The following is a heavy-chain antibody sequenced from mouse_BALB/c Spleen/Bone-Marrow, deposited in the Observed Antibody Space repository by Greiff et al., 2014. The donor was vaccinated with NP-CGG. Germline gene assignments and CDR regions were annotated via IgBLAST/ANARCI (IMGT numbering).Heavy chain of an antibody. CDR2: IDPANGNS. CDR3: AFITTVVEYYFDY. V-gene: IGHV14-3*02. D-gene: IGHD1-1*01. J-gene: IGHJ2*01. CDR1: GFNIKDTY. Sequence: EVQLQQSGAELVKPGASVKLSCTASGFNIKDTYMHWAKQRPEQGLEWIGRIDPANGNSKYDPKFQGKATITADTSSNTAYLQLSSLTSEDTAVYYCAFITTVVEYYFDYWGQGTTLTVSS.